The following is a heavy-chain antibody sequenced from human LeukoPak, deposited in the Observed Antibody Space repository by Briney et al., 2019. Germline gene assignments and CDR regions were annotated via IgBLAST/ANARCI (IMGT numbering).Heavy chain of an antibody. CDR3: LKDFGRNLGGPGY. D-gene: IGHD3-10*01. V-gene: IGHV3-23*01. CDR1: GFTFSTYT. Sequence: PGGSLRLSCAASGFTFSTYTMAWVRQAPGGGPEWVLGIGGDGGGGTFYADSVRGRFAISRDNSKSTLYLQMSSLRVEDTAAYYCLKDFGRNLGGPGYWGRGTLVTVSP. J-gene: IGHJ4*02. CDR2: IGGDGGGGT.